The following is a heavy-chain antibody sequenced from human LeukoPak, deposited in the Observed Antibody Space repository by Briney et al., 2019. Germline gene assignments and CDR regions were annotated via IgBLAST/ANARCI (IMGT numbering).Heavy chain of an antibody. J-gene: IGHJ6*02. D-gene: IGHD2-15*01. CDR2: IYSGGST. CDR3: ARDPYCSGGTCYPAPYYGLDV. V-gene: IGHV3-66*01. Sequence: GGSLRLSCAASGFTVSSNYMSWVRQAPGKGLEWVSVIYSGGSTYYADSVKGRFTISRDNSKNTLYLQMNSLRAEDTAVYYCARDPYCSGGTCYPAPYYGLDVWGQGTTVTVS. CDR1: GFTVSSNY.